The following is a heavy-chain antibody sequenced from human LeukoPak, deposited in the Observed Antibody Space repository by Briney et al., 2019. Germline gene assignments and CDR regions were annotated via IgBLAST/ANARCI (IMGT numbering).Heavy chain of an antibody. CDR2: IIPIFGTA. CDR1: GGTFSSYA. V-gene: IGHV1-69*01. CDR3: TRDEGTTGTKKPHFFDY. D-gene: IGHD1-1*01. Sequence: SVKVSCKASGGTFSSYAISWVRQAPGQGLEWMGGIIPIFGTANYAQKFQGRVTITADESTSTAYMELSSLRSEDTAVYYCTRDEGTTGTKKPHFFDYWGQGTLVTVSS. J-gene: IGHJ4*02.